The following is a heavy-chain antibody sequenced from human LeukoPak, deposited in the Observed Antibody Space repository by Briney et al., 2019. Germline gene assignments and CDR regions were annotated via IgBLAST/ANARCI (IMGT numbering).Heavy chain of an antibody. Sequence: ASVKVSCKASGYTFTGYYIQWVRQAPGQGLEWMGYINPTSGGTNYAQEFQGRVTMTRDTSISTAYMELSRLTSDDTAVYYCARGEMITFGGVIVISTFDIWGQGTMVTVS. CDR3: ARGEMITFGGVIVISTFDI. J-gene: IGHJ3*02. V-gene: IGHV1-2*02. CDR2: INPTSGGT. CDR1: GYTFTGYY. D-gene: IGHD3-16*02.